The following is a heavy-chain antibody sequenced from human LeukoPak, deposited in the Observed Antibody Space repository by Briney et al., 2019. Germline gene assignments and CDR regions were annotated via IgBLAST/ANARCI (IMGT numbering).Heavy chain of an antibody. V-gene: IGHV1-69*13. Sequence: SVKVSCKSSGGTFSIYAISWVRQPPGRGLEWMGGIIPIFGTANYAQKFQGRVTITADESTSTAYMELSSLRSEDTAVYYCARLPLTGYSRGYYYGMDVWGQGTTVTVSS. CDR2: IIPIFGTA. CDR3: ARLPLTGYSRGYYYGMDV. J-gene: IGHJ6*02. D-gene: IGHD3-9*01. CDR1: GGTFSIYA.